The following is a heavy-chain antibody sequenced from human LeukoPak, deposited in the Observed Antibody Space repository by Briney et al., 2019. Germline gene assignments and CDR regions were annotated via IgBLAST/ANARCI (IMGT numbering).Heavy chain of an antibody. J-gene: IGHJ3*02. CDR3: ARHVSLGIVVVPAAEKAFDI. D-gene: IGHD2-2*03. CDR2: MYYSGSA. CDR1: GGSISSSNW. V-gene: IGHV4-4*02. Sequence: SGTLSLTCAVSGGSISSSNWWSWVRPPPGKGLEWIGSMYYSGSAYYNPSLRSRVTISVDTSKNQFSLKLSSVTAAETAVYYCARHVSLGIVVVPAAEKAFDIWGQGTMVTVSS.